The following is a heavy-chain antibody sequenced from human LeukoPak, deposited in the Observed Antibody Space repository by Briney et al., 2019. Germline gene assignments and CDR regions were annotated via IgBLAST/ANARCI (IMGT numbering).Heavy chain of an antibody. CDR3: ARALSSSSGWFDP. D-gene: IGHD6-6*01. CDR2: ISSSGSTI. V-gene: IGHV3-11*04. CDR1: GFTFSDYY. Sequence: GGSLRLSCAASGFTFSDYYMSWIRQAPGKGLESVSYISSSGSTIYYADSVKGRFTISRDNAKNTLYLQMNSLRAEDTAVYYCARALSSSSGWFDPWGQGTLVTVSS. J-gene: IGHJ5*02.